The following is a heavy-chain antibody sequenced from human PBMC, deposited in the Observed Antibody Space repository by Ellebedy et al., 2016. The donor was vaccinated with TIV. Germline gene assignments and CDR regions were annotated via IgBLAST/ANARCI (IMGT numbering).Heavy chain of an antibody. V-gene: IGHV4-34*12. Sequence: MPSETLSLTCTVYGDFFSNYYWTWIRQPPGKGLEWIGEIIHSGDTNYNPSLRSRVTMSVDTSNNVISLKLTSVTAADTAVYYCAKAGEFLDFVVVETVPRWFDPWGQGTLVTVSS. CDR1: GDFFSNYY. D-gene: IGHD2-15*01. CDR3: AKAGEFLDFVVVETVPRWFDP. CDR2: IIHSGDT. J-gene: IGHJ5*02.